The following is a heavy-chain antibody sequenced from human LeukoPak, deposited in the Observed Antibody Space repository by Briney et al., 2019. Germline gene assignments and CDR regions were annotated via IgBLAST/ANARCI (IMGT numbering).Heavy chain of an antibody. CDR2: ISSSETT. CDR3: AIRIVVVPAAIEVDY. D-gene: IGHD2-2*01. J-gene: IGHJ4*02. Sequence: SETLSLTCSVSGGSVTSYYWNWVRQTPGKGLEWIGYISSSETTDYGPSFKSRVTMSLDTSKNQFSLKLSSVTAADTAVYYCAIRIVVVPAAIEVDYWGQGTLVTVSS. CDR1: GGSVTSYY. V-gene: IGHV4-59*04.